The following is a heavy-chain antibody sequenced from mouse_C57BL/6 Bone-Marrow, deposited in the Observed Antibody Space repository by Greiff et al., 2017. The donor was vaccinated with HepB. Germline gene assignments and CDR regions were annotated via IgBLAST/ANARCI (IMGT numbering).Heavy chain of an antibody. CDR3: AREGNSNYERTLFAY. CDR1: GYTFTSYG. D-gene: IGHD2-5*01. CDR2: IYPRSGNT. J-gene: IGHJ3*01. V-gene: IGHV1-81*01. Sequence: VQLQQSGAELARPGASVKLSCKASGYTFTSYGISWVKQRTGQGLEWIGEIYPRSGNTYYNEKFKGKATLTADKSSSTAYMELRSLTSEDSAVYFCAREGNSNYERTLFAYWGQGTLVTVSA.